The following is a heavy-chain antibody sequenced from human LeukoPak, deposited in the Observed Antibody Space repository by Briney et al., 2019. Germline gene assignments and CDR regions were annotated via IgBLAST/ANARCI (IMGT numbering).Heavy chain of an antibody. CDR3: AAFDFWSDYRG. Sequence: GGSLRLSCVASGFTFKSHNMNWVRQAPGKGLEWVSSISGSSSSIYYADSVKGRFTISRDNAKSSLHLQMNSLRAEDTAVYYCAAFDFWSDYRGWGQGTLVTVSP. V-gene: IGHV3-21*01. D-gene: IGHD3-3*01. CDR1: GFTFKSHN. J-gene: IGHJ4*02. CDR2: ISGSSSSI.